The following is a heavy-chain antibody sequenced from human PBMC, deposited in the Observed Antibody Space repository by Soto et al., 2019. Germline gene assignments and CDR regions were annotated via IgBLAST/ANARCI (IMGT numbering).Heavy chain of an antibody. J-gene: IGHJ4*02. Sequence: PSETLSLTCTVSGGSISSSSYYWGWIRQPPGKGLEWIGSIYYSGSTYYNPSLKSRVTISVDTSKNQFSLKLSSVTAADTAVYYCAGRGLLWFGRDYWGQGTLVTVS. CDR3: AGRGLLWFGRDY. V-gene: IGHV4-39*01. CDR2: IYYSGST. CDR1: GGSISSSSYY. D-gene: IGHD3-10*01.